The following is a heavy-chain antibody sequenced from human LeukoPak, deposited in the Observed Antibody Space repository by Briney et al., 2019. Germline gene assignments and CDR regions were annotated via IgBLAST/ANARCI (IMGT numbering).Heavy chain of an antibody. J-gene: IGHJ4*02. CDR1: GDSITSYY. D-gene: IGHD2-15*01. CDR3: ARRINYFDY. CDR2: IYYSGST. Sequence: SETLSLTCTVSGDSITSYYWSWIRQPPGKGLEWIGYIYYSGSTNYNPSLKSRVTTSVDTSKNQFSLKLSSVTAADTAVYYCARRINYFDYWGQGILVTVSS. V-gene: IGHV4-59*08.